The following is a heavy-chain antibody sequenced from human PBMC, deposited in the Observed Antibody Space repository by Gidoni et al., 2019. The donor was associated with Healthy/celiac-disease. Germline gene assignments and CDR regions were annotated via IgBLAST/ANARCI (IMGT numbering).Heavy chain of an antibody. Sequence: QLQLQESGPGLVKPSETLSLTCTVSGGSISSSSYYWGWIRQPPGKGLEWIGSIYYSGSTYYNPSLKSRVTISVDTSKNQFSLKLSSVTAADTAVYYCARDLRSGYRRGGFDYWGQGTLVTVSS. CDR2: IYYSGST. D-gene: IGHD3-3*01. CDR3: ARDLRSGYRRGGFDY. V-gene: IGHV4-39*07. CDR1: GGSISSSSYY. J-gene: IGHJ4*02.